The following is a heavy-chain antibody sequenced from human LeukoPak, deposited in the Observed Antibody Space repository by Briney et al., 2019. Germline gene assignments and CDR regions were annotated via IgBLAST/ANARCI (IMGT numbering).Heavy chain of an antibody. D-gene: IGHD2-2*01. J-gene: IGHJ6*02. V-gene: IGHV3-48*03. CDR3: ARDYCSSTSCYLYYYYGMDV. Sequence: HPGGSLRLSCAPSGFTFSSYEMNSVRQPPGKGLEWVSYNSRSGRTIYYAHSVKGRFTISRDNAKNPLYPQMNRMRAEATAVYYCARDYCSSTSCYLYYYYGMDVWGQGTTVTVSS. CDR1: GFTFSSYE. CDR2: NSRSGRTI.